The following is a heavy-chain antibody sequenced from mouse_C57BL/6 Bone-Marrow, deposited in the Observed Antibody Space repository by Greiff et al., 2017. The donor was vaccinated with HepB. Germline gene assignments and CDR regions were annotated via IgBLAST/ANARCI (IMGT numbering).Heavy chain of an antibody. CDR3: ARRLLTMDY. D-gene: IGHD2-1*01. Sequence: EVNVVESGGGLVQPGGSLKLSCAASGFTFSDYYMYWVRQTPEKRLEWVAYISNGGGSTYYPDTVKGRFTISRDNAKNTLYLQMSRLKSEDTAMYYCARRLLTMDYWGQGTSVTVSS. CDR2: ISNGGGST. J-gene: IGHJ4*01. CDR1: GFTFSDYY. V-gene: IGHV5-12*01.